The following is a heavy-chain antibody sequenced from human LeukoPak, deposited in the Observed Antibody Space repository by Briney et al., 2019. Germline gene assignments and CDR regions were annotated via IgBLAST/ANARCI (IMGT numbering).Heavy chain of an antibody. D-gene: IGHD3-3*01. CDR1: GGSISSSSYY. J-gene: IGHJ6*02. CDR2: IYYSGST. V-gene: IGHV4-39*01. CDR3: ARGPGGIFGVVIYYYYGMDV. Sequence: SETLSLTCTVSGGSISSSSYYWGWIRQPPGKGLEWIGSIYYSGSTYYNPSLKCRVTISVDTSKNQFSLKLSSVTAADTAVYYCARGPGGIFGVVIYYYYGMDVWGQGTTVTVSS.